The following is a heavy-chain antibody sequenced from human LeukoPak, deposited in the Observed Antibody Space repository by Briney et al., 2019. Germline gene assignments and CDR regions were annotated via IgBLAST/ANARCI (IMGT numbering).Heavy chain of an antibody. Sequence: GASVKVSCKASGYTFTSYDINWVRQATGQGLEWMGWMNPNSGNTGYAQKFQGRVTMTRNTSISTAYMELSSLRSEDTAVYYCARGTTAYYYYYYYMDVWGKGTTVTVSS. D-gene: IGHD4-17*01. V-gene: IGHV1-8*01. J-gene: IGHJ6*03. CDR1: GYTFTSYD. CDR3: ARGTTAYYYYYYYMDV. CDR2: MNPNSGNT.